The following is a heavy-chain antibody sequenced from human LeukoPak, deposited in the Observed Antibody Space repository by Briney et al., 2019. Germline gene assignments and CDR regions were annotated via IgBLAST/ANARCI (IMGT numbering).Heavy chain of an antibody. V-gene: IGHV3-13*01. Sequence: GGSLRLSCAASGFVFTDYDLHWVRQPPGKGLEWVSVFGIAGDTYYADSVKGRFTISRDVAKNSLYLQMNNLRAGDTAVYYCVRTNGGTYYDYWGQGTLVTVSS. CDR2: FGIAGDT. CDR3: VRTNGGTYYDY. D-gene: IGHD1-26*01. J-gene: IGHJ4*02. CDR1: GFVFTDYD.